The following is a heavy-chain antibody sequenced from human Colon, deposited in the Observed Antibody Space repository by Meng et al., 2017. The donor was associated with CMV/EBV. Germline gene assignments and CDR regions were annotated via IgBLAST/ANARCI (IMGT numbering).Heavy chain of an antibody. J-gene: IGHJ4*02. Sequence: VQRVQSWAEVKTPGASVKVYCKASGYTFTGSYMHWVRQAPGQGLEWMGWINPNSGGTNYAQKFQGSVTMTRDTSISTAYMELSRLRSDDTAVYYCARDLRVWFGEFINWGQGTLVTVSS. CDR1: GYTFTGSY. CDR2: INPNSGGT. CDR3: ARDLRVWFGEFIN. V-gene: IGHV1-2*02. D-gene: IGHD3-10*01.